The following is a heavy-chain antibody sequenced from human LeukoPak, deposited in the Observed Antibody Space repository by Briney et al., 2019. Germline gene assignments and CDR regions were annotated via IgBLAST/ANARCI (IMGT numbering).Heavy chain of an antibody. CDR1: GFTFDDYA. V-gene: IGHV3-9*01. Sequence: PGRSLRLSCAASGFTFDDYAMHWVRQAPGKGLEWVSGSTWNGDIIAYADSVKGRFTVSRDNAKNSLYLQMNSLRGDDTALYYCAKGRKSSYDAFDIWGQGTMATVSS. CDR2: STWNGDII. J-gene: IGHJ3*02. CDR3: AKGRKSSYDAFDI.